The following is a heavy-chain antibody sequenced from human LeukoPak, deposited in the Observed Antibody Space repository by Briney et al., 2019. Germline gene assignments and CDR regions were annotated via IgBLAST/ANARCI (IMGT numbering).Heavy chain of an antibody. Sequence: PSETLSLTCTVSGGSISSRSYYWGWIRQPPGKGLEWIGNIYYSGSSYYNPSLKSRVTISVDTSKNQFSLKLTSVTAADTAVYYCARDSRAARSWAPVYFDYWGQGTLVTVSS. D-gene: IGHD6-6*01. CDR3: ARDSRAARSWAPVYFDY. CDR1: GGSISSRSYY. V-gene: IGHV4-39*07. J-gene: IGHJ4*02. CDR2: IYYSGSS.